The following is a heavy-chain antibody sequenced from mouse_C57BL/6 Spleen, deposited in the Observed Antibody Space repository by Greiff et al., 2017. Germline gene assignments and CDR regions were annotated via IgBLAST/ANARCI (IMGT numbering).Heavy chain of an antibody. CDR3: ARSGGSSWFAY. J-gene: IGHJ3*01. Sequence: QVQLKQPGTELVKPGASGYTFTSYWMHWVKQRPGQGLEWIGNINPSNGGTNYNEKFKSKATLTVDKSSSTAYMQLSSLTSEDSAVYYCARSGGSSWFAYWGQGTLVTVSA. CDR1: GYTFTSYW. V-gene: IGHV1-53*01. CDR2: INPSNGGT. D-gene: IGHD1-1*01.